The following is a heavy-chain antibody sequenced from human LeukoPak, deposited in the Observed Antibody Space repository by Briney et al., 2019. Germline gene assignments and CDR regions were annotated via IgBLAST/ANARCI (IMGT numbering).Heavy chain of an antibody. V-gene: IGHV1-24*01. D-gene: IGHD6-19*01. J-gene: IGHJ4*02. CDR3: AIISYSSGYLFDY. Sequence: ASVKVSCKVSGYTLTELSMHWVRQAPGKGLEWMGGFDPEDGETIYAQKFQGRVTMTEDTATDTAYMELSSLRSEDTAVYYCAIISYSSGYLFDYWGQGTLVTVSS. CDR1: GYTLTELS. CDR2: FDPEDGET.